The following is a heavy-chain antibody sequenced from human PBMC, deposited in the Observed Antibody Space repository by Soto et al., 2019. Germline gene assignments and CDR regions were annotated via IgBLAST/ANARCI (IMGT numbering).Heavy chain of an antibody. D-gene: IGHD6-19*01. CDR2: IYWDDDK. CDR3: AHRQAQGIGLAGTFDS. Sequence: QITLKESGPTLVKPTQTLTLTCTFSGFSFSTTGVGVGWIRQPPGKALEWLALIYWDDDKRYSPSLKSRLTITKDTSKNQVVLTMTKMDPVDTATYYCAHRQAQGIGLAGTFDSWGQGTLVTVSS. V-gene: IGHV2-5*02. CDR1: GFSFSTTGVG. J-gene: IGHJ4*02.